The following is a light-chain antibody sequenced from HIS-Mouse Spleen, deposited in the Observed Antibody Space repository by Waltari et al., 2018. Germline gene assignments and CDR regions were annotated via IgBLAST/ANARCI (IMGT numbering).Light chain of an antibody. CDR3: SSYTSSSTLV. V-gene: IGLV2-14*01. CDR1: SSDVGGYNY. CDR2: EVS. J-gene: IGLJ3*02. Sequence: QSALTQPASVSGSPGQSITISCTGTSSDVGGYNYVSWYQQHPGKAPKLMMYEVSTRTSGVSNRFSGSTSGNTASLTISGLQAEEEADYYCSSYTSSSTLVFGGGTKLTVL.